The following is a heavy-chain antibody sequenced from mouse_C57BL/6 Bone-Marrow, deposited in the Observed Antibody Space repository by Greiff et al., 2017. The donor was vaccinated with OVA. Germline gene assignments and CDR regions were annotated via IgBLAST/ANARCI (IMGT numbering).Heavy chain of an antibody. Sequence: QVQLQQPGAELVMPGASVKLSCKASGYTFTSYWMHWVKQRPGQGLEWIGEIDPSDSYTNYNQKFKGKSTLTVDKSSSTAYMQLSSLTSEDSAVYYCAREDYYGSSFYYAMDYWGQGTSVTVSS. D-gene: IGHD1-1*01. CDR1: GYTFTSYW. CDR2: IDPSDSYT. CDR3: AREDYYGSSFYYAMDY. J-gene: IGHJ4*01. V-gene: IGHV1-69*01.